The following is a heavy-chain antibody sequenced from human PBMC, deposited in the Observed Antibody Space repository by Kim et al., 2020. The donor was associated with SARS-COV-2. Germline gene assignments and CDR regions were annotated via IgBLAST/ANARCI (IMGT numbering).Heavy chain of an antibody. J-gene: IGHJ4*02. CDR3: ARTHFLSGNYARPYDY. D-gene: IGHD3-22*01. Sequence: SGPTLVNPTQTLTLTCTFSGFSLSTSGMCVSWIRQPPGKALEWLARIEWDDDKYYSTSLKTRLNISKDTSKNQVVLTMTNMDPVDTATYYCARTHFLSGNYARPYDYGGQGAVVTVSS. CDR2: IEWDDDK. V-gene: IGHV2-70*11. CDR1: GFSLSTSGMC.